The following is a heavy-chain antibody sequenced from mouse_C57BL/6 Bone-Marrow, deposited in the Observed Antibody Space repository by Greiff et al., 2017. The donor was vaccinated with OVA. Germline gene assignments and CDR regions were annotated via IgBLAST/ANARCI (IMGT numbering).Heavy chain of an antibody. CDR2: INPSTGGT. CDR3: AAITTVAYYYAMDY. V-gene: IGHV1-42*01. J-gene: IGHJ4*01. D-gene: IGHD1-1*01. Sequence: VQLQQSGPELVKPGASVKISCKASGYSFTGYYMNWVKQSPEKSLEWIGEINPSTGGTTYNQKFKAKATLTVDKSSSTAYMQLKSLTSEDSAVYYCAAITTVAYYYAMDYWGQGTSVTVSS. CDR1: GYSFTGYY.